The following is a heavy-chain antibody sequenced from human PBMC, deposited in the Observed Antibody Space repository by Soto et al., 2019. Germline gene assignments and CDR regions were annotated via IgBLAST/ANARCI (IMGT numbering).Heavy chain of an antibody. CDR3: ARDLDTAMARVPLNYYYGMDV. Sequence: ASVKVSCKASGYTFTSYAMHCVRQAPGQRLEWMGWINAGNGNTKYSQKFQGRVTITRDTSACTAYMELSSLRSEDTAVYYCARDLDTAMARVPLNYYYGMDVWGQGTTVTVSS. J-gene: IGHJ6*02. D-gene: IGHD5-18*01. CDR2: INAGNGNT. V-gene: IGHV1-3*01. CDR1: GYTFTSYA.